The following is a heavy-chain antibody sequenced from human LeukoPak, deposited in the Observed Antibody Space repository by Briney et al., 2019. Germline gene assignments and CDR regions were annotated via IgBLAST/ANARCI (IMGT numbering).Heavy chain of an antibody. CDR2: IYYSGST. CDR1: GGSISSYY. J-gene: IGHJ5*02. D-gene: IGHD6-13*01. Sequence: SETLSLTCTVSGGSISSYYWSWIRQPPGKGLEWIGYIYYSGSTNYNPSLKSRVTISVDTSKNQFSLKPSSVTAADTAVYYCARRRGYSSSWYGNWFDPWGQGTLVTVSS. V-gene: IGHV4-59*08. CDR3: ARRRGYSSSWYGNWFDP.